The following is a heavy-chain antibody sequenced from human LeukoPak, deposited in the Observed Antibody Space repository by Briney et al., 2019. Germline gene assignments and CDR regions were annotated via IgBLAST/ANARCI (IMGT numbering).Heavy chain of an antibody. Sequence: ASVKVSCKVSGYTLTELSMHWVRQAPGKGLEWMGGFDPEDGETINAQKFQGRVTVTQDTSTDTAYMELSSLRSEDTAVYYCATEKAWDHGGFDYWGQGTPVIVSS. D-gene: IGHD1-14*01. CDR3: ATEKAWDHGGFDY. CDR2: FDPEDGET. CDR1: GYTLTELS. J-gene: IGHJ4*02. V-gene: IGHV1-24*01.